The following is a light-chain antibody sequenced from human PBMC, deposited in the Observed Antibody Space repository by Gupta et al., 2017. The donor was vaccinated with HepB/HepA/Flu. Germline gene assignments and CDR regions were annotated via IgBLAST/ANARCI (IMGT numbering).Light chain of an antibody. CDR3: CSYAGSYTFV. CDR2: DVS. CDR1: SSDVSGYNN. Sequence: SALTHPRPVSGSPGQPLTLSCTGTSSDVSGYNNVSWYQQHPGKAPKLMIYDVSKRPSGVPDQCSGAKSGNTASLTISGLQAENEADYYCCSYAGSYTFVFGGGTKLTVL. V-gene: IGLV2-11*01. J-gene: IGLJ2*01.